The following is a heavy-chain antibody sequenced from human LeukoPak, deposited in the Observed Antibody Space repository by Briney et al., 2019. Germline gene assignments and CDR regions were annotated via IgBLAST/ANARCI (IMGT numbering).Heavy chain of an antibody. CDR3: AKANMVRGVTLKFDY. CDR2: ISGSGGST. J-gene: IGHJ4*02. Sequence: GGSLRPSCAASGFTFSSYAMSWVRQAPGKGLEWVSAISGSGGSTYYADSVKGRLTISRDNSKNTLYLQMNSLRAEDTAVYYCAKANMVRGVTLKFDYWGQGTLVTVSS. V-gene: IGHV3-23*01. D-gene: IGHD3-10*01. CDR1: GFTFSSYA.